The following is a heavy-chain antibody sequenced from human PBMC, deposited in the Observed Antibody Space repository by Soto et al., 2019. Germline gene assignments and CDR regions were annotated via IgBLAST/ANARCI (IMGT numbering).Heavy chain of an antibody. Sequence: SETLSLTCAVSGYSISSSNWWGWIRQPPGKGLEWIGYIYYSGTTYYNPSLKSRVTMSVDTSKNQFSLKLNSVTAVDTAVYYCARREIQGPIDYWGQGTLVTVSS. D-gene: IGHD1-26*01. CDR3: ARREIQGPIDY. CDR1: GYSISSSNW. J-gene: IGHJ4*02. V-gene: IGHV4-28*01. CDR2: IYYSGTT.